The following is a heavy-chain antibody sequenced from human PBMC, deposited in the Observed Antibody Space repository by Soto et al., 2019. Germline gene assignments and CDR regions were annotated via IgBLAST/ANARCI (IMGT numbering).Heavy chain of an antibody. D-gene: IGHD1-26*01. CDR2: ISYDGSNK. J-gene: IGHJ4*02. CDR3: ARDGVGALDY. CDR1: GFTFSSYA. V-gene: IGHV3-30-3*01. Sequence: QVQLVESGGGVVQPGRSLRLSCAASGFTFSSYAMHWVRQAPGKGLEWVAVISYDGSNKYYADSVKGRFTISRDNSKNTLYLQMNSLRAEDTAVYYCARDGVGALDYWGQGTLVTVSS.